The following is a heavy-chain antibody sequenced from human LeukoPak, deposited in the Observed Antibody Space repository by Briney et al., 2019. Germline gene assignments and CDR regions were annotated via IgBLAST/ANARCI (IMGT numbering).Heavy chain of an antibody. J-gene: IGHJ4*02. V-gene: IGHV4-61*01. CDR1: DGSVSSGSSY. CDR3: ARHGTISSESYFDY. D-gene: IGHD1-14*01. Sequence: SETLSLTCTVSDGSVSSGSSYWSWIRQPPGKGLEWIGYIHNSGRTNYNPSLKSRVTGFVDTSKNQVSLRLSSVTAADTAVYYCARHGTISSESYFDYWGQGALVTVSS. CDR2: IHNSGRT.